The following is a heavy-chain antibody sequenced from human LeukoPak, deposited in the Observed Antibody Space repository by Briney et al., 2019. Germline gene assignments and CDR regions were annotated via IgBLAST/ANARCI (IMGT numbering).Heavy chain of an antibody. CDR3: ARSNWFDP. V-gene: IGHV4-34*01. J-gene: IGHJ5*02. Sequence: PAETLSLTCAVYGGSFSGYFWSWIRHPPGKGLEWIGEINHRGSTNYHPSLKSRVTISVDTSKNQFSLKLSSVTAADTAVYYCARSNWFDPWGQGTLVTVSS. CDR2: INHRGST. CDR1: GGSFSGYF.